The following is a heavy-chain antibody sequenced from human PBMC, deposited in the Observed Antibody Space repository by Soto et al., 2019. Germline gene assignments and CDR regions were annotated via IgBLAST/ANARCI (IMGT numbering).Heavy chain of an antibody. Sequence: EVQLLESGEGLEQPGGSLRLSCAASGFTFGSHDMSWVRQAPGKALEWVSSISVSDPGTYYADSVKGRFTTSRDISKNTLFLQMDSLRAEDTALYYCTKGTWLDIWGQGTMVTVSS. CDR2: ISVSDPGT. D-gene: IGHD6-19*01. CDR3: TKGTWLDI. V-gene: IGHV3-23*01. J-gene: IGHJ3*02. CDR1: GFTFGSHD.